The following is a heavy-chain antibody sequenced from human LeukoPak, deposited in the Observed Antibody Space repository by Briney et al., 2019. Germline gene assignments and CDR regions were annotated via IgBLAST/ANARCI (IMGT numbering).Heavy chain of an antibody. CDR3: ARGYSNYGYAFDI. V-gene: IGHV3-21*01. CDR1: GFTFSSYS. CDR2: ISSSSIYI. Sequence: PGGSLRLSCAASGFTFSSYSMNWVRQAPGKGLEWVSSISSSSIYIYYVDSVKGRFTISRDNAKNSLYLQMNSLSAEDTAVYYCARGYSNYGYAFDIWGQGTMVTVSS. D-gene: IGHD4-11*01. J-gene: IGHJ3*02.